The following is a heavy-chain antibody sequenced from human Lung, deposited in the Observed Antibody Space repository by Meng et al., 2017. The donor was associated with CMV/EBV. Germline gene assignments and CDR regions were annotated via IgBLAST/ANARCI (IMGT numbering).Heavy chain of an antibody. J-gene: IGHJ5*02. CDR2: IGSTGTAT. CDR1: GFTFGTYA. D-gene: IGHD1-26*01. CDR3: VRIVGATSRHWFDP. V-gene: IGHV3-23*01. Sequence: GGSLRLXCAAAGFTFGTYAMTWVRQAPGKGLEWVSAIGSTGTATYSADSMKGRFTISRDNSENTLYLQMNSLRAEDTAVYYCVRIVGATSRHWFDPWGQGTLVPVSS.